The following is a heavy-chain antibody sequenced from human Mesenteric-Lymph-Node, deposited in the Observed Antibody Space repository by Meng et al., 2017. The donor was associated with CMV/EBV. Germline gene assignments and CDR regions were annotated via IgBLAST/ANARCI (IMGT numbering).Heavy chain of an antibody. CDR3: ARIPPPGPFDY. Sequence: TVSGGSISSGGYYWSWIRQHPGKGLEWIGYTYYSGSTYYNPSLKSRVTISVDTSKNQFSLKLSSVTAADTAVYYCARIPPPGPFDYWGQGTLVTVSS. CDR2: TYYSGST. CDR1: GGSISSGGYY. J-gene: IGHJ4*02. V-gene: IGHV4-31*03. D-gene: IGHD1-14*01.